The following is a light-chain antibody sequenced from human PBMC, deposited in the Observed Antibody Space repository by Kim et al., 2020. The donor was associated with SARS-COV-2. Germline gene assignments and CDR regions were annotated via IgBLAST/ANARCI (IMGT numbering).Light chain of an antibody. J-gene: IGKJ2*01. CDR1: QDIRNH. CDR2: TAS. Sequence: DIRMTQSPSSLSASVGDKVTITCRASQDIRNHLAWFQQKPGKAPKSLIYTASALLNGVPSKFSGSGSGTEFTLTITSLQPDDLATYYCQQYNSYPYTFGQGTKVDIK. V-gene: IGKV1-16*02. CDR3: QQYNSYPYT.